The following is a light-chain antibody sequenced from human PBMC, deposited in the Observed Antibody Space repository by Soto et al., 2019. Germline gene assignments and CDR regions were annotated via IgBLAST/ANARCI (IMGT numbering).Light chain of an antibody. CDR2: EVS. V-gene: IGLV2-14*01. CDR1: SSDVGGYNY. J-gene: IGLJ1*01. CDR3: SSYTGTNTLPYV. Sequence: QSALTQPASVSGSPGQSITISCTGTSSDVGGYNYVSWYQQHAGFAPKLIIYEVSNRPSGVSNRFSGSKSGNTASLTISGLQAEDEADYYCSSYTGTNTLPYVFGTGTKVTVL.